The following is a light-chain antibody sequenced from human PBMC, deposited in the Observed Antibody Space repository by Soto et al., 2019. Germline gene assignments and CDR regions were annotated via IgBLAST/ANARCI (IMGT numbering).Light chain of an antibody. V-gene: IGKV3-11*01. CDR1: QSVSDY. Sequence: EIVLTQSPATLSLSPGERATLSCRASQSVSDYLAWYQQKPGQAPRLLIYDASNRATGIPARFNGSGSGTDFILTVSNIEPEDFAVYYCQQRKHWPPITFGQGTRLEIK. CDR2: DAS. CDR3: QQRKHWPPIT. J-gene: IGKJ5*01.